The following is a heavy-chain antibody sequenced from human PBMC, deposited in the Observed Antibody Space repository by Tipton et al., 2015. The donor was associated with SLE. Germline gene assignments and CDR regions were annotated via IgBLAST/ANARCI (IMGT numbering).Heavy chain of an antibody. Sequence: SLRLSCAASGFTFSSYSMNWVRQAPGKGLEWVSSISSSSSYIYYADSVKGRFTISRDNAKNSLYLQMNSLRAEDTAVYYCARDLGYSYGDAFDIWGQGTMVTVSS. CDR2: ISSSSSYI. CDR3: ARDLGYSYGDAFDI. J-gene: IGHJ3*02. CDR1: GFTFSSYS. V-gene: IGHV3-21*01. D-gene: IGHD5-18*01.